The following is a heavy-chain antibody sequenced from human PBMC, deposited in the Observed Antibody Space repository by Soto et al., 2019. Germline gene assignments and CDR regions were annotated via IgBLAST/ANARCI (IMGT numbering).Heavy chain of an antibody. J-gene: IGHJ4*02. CDR1: GGSISSDRYF. CDR3: ARADYYDSYSYYFLPSDFDF. CDR2: MFYSGST. D-gene: IGHD3-22*01. V-gene: IGHV4-39*01. Sequence: QLQLQESGPGLVKPSGTLSLTCTVSGGSISSDRYFWAWIRQPPGKGLEWIGGMFYSGSTYYNPSLKSRGTISVDMSVDMSKNRFSLKLTSVSAADTSIYFCARADYYDSYSYYFLPSDFDFWGQGTLVTVSS.